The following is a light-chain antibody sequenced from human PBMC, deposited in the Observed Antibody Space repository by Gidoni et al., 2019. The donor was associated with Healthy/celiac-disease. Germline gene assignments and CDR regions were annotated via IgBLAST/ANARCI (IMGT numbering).Light chain of an antibody. CDR3: QQYGSSLLT. J-gene: IGKJ4*01. CDR1: QSVSSSY. Sequence: EIVLTQSPGTLSLSPGGRATLSCRASQSVSSSYLAWYQQKPGQAPRLLIYGASSRATGIPDRFSGSGSGTDVTLTIRILEPEDFAVYYCQQYGSSLLTFXGXTKVEIK. V-gene: IGKV3-20*01. CDR2: GAS.